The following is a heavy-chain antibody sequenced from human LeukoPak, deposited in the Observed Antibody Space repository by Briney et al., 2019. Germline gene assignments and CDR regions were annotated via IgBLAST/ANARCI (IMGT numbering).Heavy chain of an antibody. Sequence: ASVKVSCTASGYTFTSYDINWVRQAPGQGLEWMGWMTPNSGNTGYAQKFQGRVTMTRNTSISTAYMELSSLRSEDTAVYYCARGVGYCSSTSCYHNWFVPWGQGTLVTVSS. J-gene: IGHJ5*02. CDR1: GYTFTSYD. D-gene: IGHD2-2*01. CDR2: MTPNSGNT. CDR3: ARGVGYCSSTSCYHNWFVP. V-gene: IGHV1-8*01.